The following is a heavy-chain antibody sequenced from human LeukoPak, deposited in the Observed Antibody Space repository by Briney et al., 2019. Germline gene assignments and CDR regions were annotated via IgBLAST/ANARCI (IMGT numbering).Heavy chain of an antibody. CDR3: AKTRQQLVVARPYYFDY. CDR1: GFTFSSYA. CDR2: ISGSGGST. J-gene: IGHJ4*02. V-gene: IGHV3-23*01. D-gene: IGHD6-13*01. Sequence: GRSLRLSCAASGFTFSSYAMSWVRQAPGKGLEWISGISGSGGSTYYADSVKGRFTISRDNSKNTLYLQMNSLRAEDTAIYYCAKTRQQLVVARPYYFDYWGQGTLVTVSS.